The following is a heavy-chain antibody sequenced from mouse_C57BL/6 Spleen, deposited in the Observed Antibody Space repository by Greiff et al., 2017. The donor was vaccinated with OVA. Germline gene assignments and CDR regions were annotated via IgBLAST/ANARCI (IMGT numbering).Heavy chain of an antibody. V-gene: IGHV5-17*01. J-gene: IGHJ4*01. Sequence: EVKLVESGGGLVKPGGSLKLSCAASGFTFSDYGMHWVRQAPEKGLEWVAYISSGSSTIYYADTVKGRFTISRDNAKNTLFLQMTSLRSEDTAMYYCARKAYYTNPGHAMDYWGQGTSVTVSS. CDR3: ARKAYYTNPGHAMDY. CDR2: ISSGSSTI. CDR1: GFTFSDYG. D-gene: IGHD2-5*01.